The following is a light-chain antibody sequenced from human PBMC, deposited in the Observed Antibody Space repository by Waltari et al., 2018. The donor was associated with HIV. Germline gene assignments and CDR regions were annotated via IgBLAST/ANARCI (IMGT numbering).Light chain of an antibody. CDR2: GAS. V-gene: IGKV3-20*01. Sequence: EIVLTQSPGTLSLSPGERATLSCRASQSVSRSYLAWYQQKPGQAPRLRIYGASSRATGTPDRFSGSGSGTDFTLTINRLEPEDFAVYYCQQYDGSSTFGGGTKVEIK. CDR1: QSVSRSY. J-gene: IGKJ4*01. CDR3: QQYDGSST.